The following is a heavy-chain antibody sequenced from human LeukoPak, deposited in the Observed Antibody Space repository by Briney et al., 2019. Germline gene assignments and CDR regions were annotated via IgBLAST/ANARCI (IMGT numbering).Heavy chain of an antibody. D-gene: IGHD2-15*01. V-gene: IGHV3-11*01. J-gene: IGHJ4*02. CDR3: ARVETGSGLDY. CDR1: GFTFSDYY. CDR2: IGSSGSTI. Sequence: GGSLRLSCAASGFTFSDYYMSWIRQAPGKGLEWVSKIGSSGSTIYNADSVKGRFTISRDNAKNSLYLQMNSLRADDTAVYYCARVETGSGLDYWGQGTLVTVSS.